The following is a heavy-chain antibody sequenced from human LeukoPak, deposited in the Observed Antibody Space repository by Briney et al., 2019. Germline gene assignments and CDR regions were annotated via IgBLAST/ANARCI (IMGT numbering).Heavy chain of an antibody. CDR1: GYTFTGYY. J-gene: IGHJ5*02. CDR2: INPNSGGT. D-gene: IGHD4-17*01. Sequence: ASVKVSCKASGYTFTGYYMHWVRQAPGQGLEWTGWINPNSGGTNYAQKFQGGVTMTRDTSISTAYMELSRLRSDDTAVYYCARDSADYGDDQNWFDPWGQGTLVTVSS. V-gene: IGHV1-2*02. CDR3: ARDSADYGDDQNWFDP.